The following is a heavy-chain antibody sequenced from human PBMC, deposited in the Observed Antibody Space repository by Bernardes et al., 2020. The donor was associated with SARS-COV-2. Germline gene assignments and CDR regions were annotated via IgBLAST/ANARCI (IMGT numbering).Heavy chain of an antibody. V-gene: IGHV1-3*04. Sequence: ASVKVSCKASGYIFTRFTIHWVRQAPGQSLEWMGWVNTGNDNRKYSQKFRDRVTFTSDTSANTAYMELTSLTSEDTAVYYCARGSLFWSRVDFWGQGTLVTVSS. CDR2: VNTGNDNR. D-gene: IGHD3-3*01. CDR3: ARGSLFWSRVDF. J-gene: IGHJ4*02. CDR1: GYIFTRFT.